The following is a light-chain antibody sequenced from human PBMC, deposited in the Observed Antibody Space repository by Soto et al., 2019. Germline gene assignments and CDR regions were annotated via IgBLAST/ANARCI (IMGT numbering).Light chain of an antibody. CDR3: CSYAGSYTVV. V-gene: IGLV2-11*01. J-gene: IGLJ2*01. CDR1: SSDVGGYHY. CDR2: DVN. Sequence: QSALTQPRSVSGSPGQSVTLSCTGTSSDVGGYHYVSWYQHHPGKAPKIIIYDVNTRPSGVPDRFSGSKSGNTASLTISGLQTEDEADYYCCSYAGSYTVVFGGGTQLTVL.